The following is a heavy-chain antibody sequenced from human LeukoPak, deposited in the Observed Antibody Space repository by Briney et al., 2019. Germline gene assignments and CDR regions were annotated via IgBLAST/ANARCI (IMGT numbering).Heavy chain of an antibody. CDR3: ARGDFHSGRQSFSSNGMDV. D-gene: IGHD2-2*01. Sequence: ASVKVSCKASGYTFTSYDINWVRQATGQGLEWMGGMNTNSGNTGYAQKFQGRVTMTRNTSISTAYMELSSLRSEDTAVYYCARGDFHSGRQSFSSNGMDVWGQGTTVTVSS. CDR1: GYTFTSYD. V-gene: IGHV1-8*01. CDR2: MNTNSGNT. J-gene: IGHJ6*02.